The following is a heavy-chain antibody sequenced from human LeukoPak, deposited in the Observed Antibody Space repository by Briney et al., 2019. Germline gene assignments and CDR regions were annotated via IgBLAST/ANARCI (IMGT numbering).Heavy chain of an antibody. Sequence: ASVKVSCKASGYTFTSYGISWVRQAPGQGLEWMGWISAYNGNTNYAQKLQGRVTMTTDTSTSTACMELRSLRSDDTAVYYCARDYGIAARHYYYYGMDVWGQGTTVTVSS. CDR3: ARDYGIAARHYYYYGMDV. J-gene: IGHJ6*02. CDR1: GYTFTSYG. V-gene: IGHV1-18*01. CDR2: ISAYNGNT. D-gene: IGHD6-6*01.